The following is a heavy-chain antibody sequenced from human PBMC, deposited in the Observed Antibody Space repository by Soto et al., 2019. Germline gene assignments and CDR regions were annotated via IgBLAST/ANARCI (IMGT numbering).Heavy chain of an antibody. CDR2: ISGSGGST. J-gene: IGHJ5*02. CDR3: AKAYGAQRGNWFDP. CDR1: GFTFSSYA. Sequence: VGSLRLCCAASGFTFSSYAMSWVRQAPGKGLEWVSAISGSGGSTYYADSVKGRFTISRDNSKNTLYLQMNSLRAEDTAVYYCAKAYGAQRGNWFDPWGQGTLVTVSS. D-gene: IGHD4-17*01. V-gene: IGHV3-23*01.